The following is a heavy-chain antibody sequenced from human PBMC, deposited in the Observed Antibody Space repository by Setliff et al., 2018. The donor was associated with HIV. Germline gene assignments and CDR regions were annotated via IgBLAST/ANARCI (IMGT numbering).Heavy chain of an antibody. CDR1: GYTFTSYA. CDR3: ARSITTVVRGLDF. D-gene: IGHD3-22*01. V-gene: IGHV1-69*10. Sequence: SVKVSCKASGYTFTSYAISWVRQAPGQGLEWMGGIIPALKVTNYEQKFHGRVKITADKSTTTVYMELPSLRTEDTAIYYCARSITTVVRGLDFWGQGTLVTVSS. CDR2: IIPALKVT. J-gene: IGHJ4*02.